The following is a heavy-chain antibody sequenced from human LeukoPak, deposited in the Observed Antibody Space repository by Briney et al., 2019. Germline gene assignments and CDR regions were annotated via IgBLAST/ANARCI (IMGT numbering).Heavy chain of an antibody. D-gene: IGHD1-14*01. J-gene: IGHJ4*02. CDR1: GGSFSGYY. V-gene: IGHV4-34*01. CDR3: ASSEGTLKFDY. Sequence: SETLSLTCAAYGGSFSGYYWSWIRQPPGKGLEWIGEINHSGSTNYNPSLKSRVTISVDTSKNQFSLKLSSVTAADTAVYYCASSEGTLKFDYWGQGTLVTVSS. CDR2: INHSGST.